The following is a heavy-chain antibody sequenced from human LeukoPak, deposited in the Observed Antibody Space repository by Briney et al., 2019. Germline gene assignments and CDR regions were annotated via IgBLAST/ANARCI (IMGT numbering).Heavy chain of an antibody. D-gene: IGHD6-13*01. J-gene: IGHJ5*02. CDR3: ARGGYSSSWTTFDP. CDR2: INPNSSVT. CDR1: GYTFIGYH. Sequence: GASVKVSFKASGYTFIGYHMHWVRQAPGQGLEWMGRINPNSSVTNYAQKFQGGVTMTRDTSISTAYMELSRLRSDDTAVYYCARGGYSSSWTTFDPWGQGTLVTVSS. V-gene: IGHV1-2*06.